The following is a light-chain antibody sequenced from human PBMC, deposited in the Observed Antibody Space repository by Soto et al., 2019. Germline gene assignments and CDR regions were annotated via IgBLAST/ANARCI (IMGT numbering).Light chain of an antibody. J-gene: IGKJ4*01. CDR3: QPLNRYPLT. CDR1: QGISSH. Sequence: GDGVSIIGRASQGISSHLAWYQQKPGKAPKLLIYAASTLQSGVPSRFSGSGSGTELTLTISSLQPEDFATYYSQPLNRYPLTFGGGTRLDIK. CDR2: AAS. V-gene: IGKV1-9*01.